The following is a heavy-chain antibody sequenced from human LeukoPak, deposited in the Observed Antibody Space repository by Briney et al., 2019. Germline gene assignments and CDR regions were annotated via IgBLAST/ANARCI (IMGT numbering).Heavy chain of an antibody. CDR2: IYSGDST. J-gene: IGHJ4*02. CDR3: ARDLWDGTGY. CDR1: GFSSTY. D-gene: IGHD3-3*01. V-gene: IGHV3-66*02. Sequence: GGSLRLTCVASGFSSTYTSWVRQAPGKGLEWVSVIYSGDSTYYADSVRGRFTISRDISKNTVYLQMNSLRPEDTAVYYCARDLWDGTGYWGQGTLVTVAS.